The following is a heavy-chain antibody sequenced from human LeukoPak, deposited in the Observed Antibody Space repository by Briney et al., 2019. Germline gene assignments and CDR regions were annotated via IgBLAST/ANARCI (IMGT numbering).Heavy chain of an antibody. Sequence: GASVKVSCKASGCTFTSYYMHWVRQAPGQGLEWMGIINPSGSSTSYAQKFQGRVTMTRDTSTSTVYMELSSLRSEDTAVYYCAREPPGYAFDIWGQGTMVTVSS. D-gene: IGHD3-10*01. V-gene: IGHV1-46*03. CDR1: GCTFTSYY. CDR2: INPSGSST. CDR3: AREPPGYAFDI. J-gene: IGHJ3*02.